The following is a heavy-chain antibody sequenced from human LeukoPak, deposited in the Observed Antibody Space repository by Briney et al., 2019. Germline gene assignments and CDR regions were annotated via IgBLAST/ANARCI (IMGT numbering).Heavy chain of an antibody. D-gene: IGHD5-24*01. CDR3: ARGARAGYNLQPFDY. CDR1: GGSMSSYY. V-gene: IGHV4-59*08. Sequence: SETLSLTCTVSGGSMSSYYWSWIRQPPGKGLEWIGYIYYSGSTKYNPSLKSRVTISVDTSKNQFSLKLSSVTAADTAVYYCARGARAGYNLQPFDYWRQGTLVTVSS. J-gene: IGHJ4*02. CDR2: IYYSGST.